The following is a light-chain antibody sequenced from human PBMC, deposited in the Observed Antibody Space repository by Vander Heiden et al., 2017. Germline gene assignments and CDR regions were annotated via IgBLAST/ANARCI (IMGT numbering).Light chain of an antibody. CDR2: SNN. CDR3: GAWDESLNSYV. V-gene: IGLV1-44*01. CDR1: SSNIGSHT. J-gene: IGLJ1*01. Sequence: VTISCSGSSSNIGSHTVTWYQQLPGTAPKLLLYSNNQRPSGVPARFSGSKSGTSASLAISGLQSEDEADYYCGAWDESLNSYVFGTGTKVTVL.